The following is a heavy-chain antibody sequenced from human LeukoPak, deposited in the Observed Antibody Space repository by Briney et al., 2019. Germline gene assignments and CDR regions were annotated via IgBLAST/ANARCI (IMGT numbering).Heavy chain of an antibody. CDR2: ISSSNTFI. D-gene: IGHD5-18*01. CDR1: GFTFNNYS. Sequence: GGSLRLSCAASGFTFNNYSMNWVRQAPGKGLEWVSSISSSNTFIYYADSMKGRFTISRDNAKNTVYLQVNSLRAEDTAVFYCAKDRAWLQFWSWGQGTLVTVSS. V-gene: IGHV3-21*04. J-gene: IGHJ4*02. CDR3: AKDRAWLQFWS.